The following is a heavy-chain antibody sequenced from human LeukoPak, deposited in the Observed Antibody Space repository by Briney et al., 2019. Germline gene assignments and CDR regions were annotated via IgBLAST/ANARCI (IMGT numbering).Heavy chain of an antibody. Sequence: SQTLSLTCAISRESVSSNSVTWNWIRQSPSRGLEWLGRTYYRSTWYNDYAVSVRGRITVNPDTSKNQFSLHLNSVTPEDTAVYYCARRLTQYDCFDPWGQGILVTVSS. CDR3: ARRLTQYDCFDP. D-gene: IGHD4-23*01. CDR1: RESVSSNSVT. CDR2: TYYRSTWYN. V-gene: IGHV6-1*01. J-gene: IGHJ5*02.